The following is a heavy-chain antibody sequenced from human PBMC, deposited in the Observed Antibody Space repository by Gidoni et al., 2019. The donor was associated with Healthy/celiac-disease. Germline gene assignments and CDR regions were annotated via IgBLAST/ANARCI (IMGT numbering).Heavy chain of an antibody. Sequence: EVQLLESGGGLVQPGGSLRLSCAASGFTFSSYAMSWVRQAPGQGLEWVSAISGSGGSTYTADSVKGRFTISRDNSKNTLYLQMNSLRAEDTAVYYCAKLTTYYDFWSGDHNDYWGQGTLVTVSS. D-gene: IGHD3-3*01. CDR3: AKLTTYYDFWSGDHNDY. CDR1: GFTFSSYA. J-gene: IGHJ4*02. CDR2: ISGSGGST. V-gene: IGHV3-23*01.